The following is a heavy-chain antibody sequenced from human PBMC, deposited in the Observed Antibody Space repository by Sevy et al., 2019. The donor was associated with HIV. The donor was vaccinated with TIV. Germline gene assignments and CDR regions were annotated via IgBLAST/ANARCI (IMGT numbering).Heavy chain of an antibody. V-gene: IGHV5-51*01. Sequence: GESLKISCKASGYSFSSYWFGWVRQMPGKGLEWMGIIYPGDSDTRYSLSFQGQVTISVDKSFSNAYLQWSSLKASDTAIYYCARGARGTLPSFYYYGFDVWGQGTTVTVSS. CDR2: IYPGDSDT. D-gene: IGHD1-1*01. CDR3: ARGARGTLPSFYYYGFDV. CDR1: GYSFSSYW. J-gene: IGHJ6*02.